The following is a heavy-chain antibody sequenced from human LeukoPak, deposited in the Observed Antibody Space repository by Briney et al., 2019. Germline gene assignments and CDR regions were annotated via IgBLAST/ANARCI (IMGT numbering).Heavy chain of an antibody. CDR3: AKGLRYFDWADY. J-gene: IGHJ4*02. Sequence: GRSLRLSCAASGFTFDDYVMHWVRQAPGKGLEWVSTISWNTFTVRYADSVKGRFTTSRDNAKNSLYLQMNSLRTEDTALYYCAKGLRYFDWADYWGQGTQVTVSS. CDR2: ISWNTFTV. D-gene: IGHD3-9*01. V-gene: IGHV3-9*01. CDR1: GFTFDDYV.